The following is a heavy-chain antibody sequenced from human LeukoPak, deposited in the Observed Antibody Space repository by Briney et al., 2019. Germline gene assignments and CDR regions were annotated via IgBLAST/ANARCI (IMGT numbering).Heavy chain of an antibody. V-gene: IGHV3-23*01. D-gene: IGHD5-12*01. CDR2: ISGSGDST. J-gene: IGHJ4*02. CDR3: AKRLRTESYFDY. Sequence: PGGSLRLSCEASGFTFSSCAMSWVRQAPGKGPEWVSTISGSGDSTYYADSVKGRFTIARDNSRNTLYLQMNGLRVEDTAVYYCAKRLRTESYFDYWGQGTLVTVSS. CDR1: GFTFSSCA.